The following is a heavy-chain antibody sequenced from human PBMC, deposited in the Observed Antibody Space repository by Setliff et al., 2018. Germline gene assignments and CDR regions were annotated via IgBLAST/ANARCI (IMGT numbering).Heavy chain of an antibody. CDR2: IDPEDDET. V-gene: IGHV1-2*04. CDR1: GYTFTDFY. D-gene: IGHD1-26*01. CDR3: ARGGYSGSYDFDY. J-gene: IGHJ4*02. Sequence: GASVKVSCKVSGYTFTDFYIHWVQQAPGKGLGWMGLIDPEDDETMYAQKFQGWVTMTRDTSISTAYMELSRLRSDDTAVYYCARGGYSGSYDFDYWGQGTLVTVSS.